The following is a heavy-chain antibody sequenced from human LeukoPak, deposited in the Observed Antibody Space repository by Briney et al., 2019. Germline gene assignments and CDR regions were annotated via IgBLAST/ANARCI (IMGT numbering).Heavy chain of an antibody. CDR3: ARDASRYLEGYVWGTFDAFDV. D-gene: IGHD3-16*01. CDR1: GFTFSTYS. CDR2: ISSSSRTI. Sequence: GGSLRLSCAASGFTFSTYSMNWVRQAPGKGLEWISYISSSSRTIYYADSVKGRFTISRDNAKSSLYLQMNSLRDEDTAVYFCARDASRYLEGYVWGTFDAFDVWGQGTVVIVSS. V-gene: IGHV3-48*02. J-gene: IGHJ3*01.